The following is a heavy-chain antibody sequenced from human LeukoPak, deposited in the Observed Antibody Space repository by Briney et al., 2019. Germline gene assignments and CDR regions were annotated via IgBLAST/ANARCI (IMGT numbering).Heavy chain of an antibody. V-gene: IGHV3-53*05. D-gene: IGHD6-13*01. Sequence: GGSLRLSCAASGFTVSSNYMSWVRQAPGKGLEWVSIIYSGGYAYYADSVKGRFTISRDNSKNSLYLQMNSLRAEDTALYYCAKDIAAAGTGWYFDLWGRGTLVTVSP. CDR3: AKDIAAAGTGWYFDL. J-gene: IGHJ2*01. CDR2: IYSGGYA. CDR1: GFTVSSNY.